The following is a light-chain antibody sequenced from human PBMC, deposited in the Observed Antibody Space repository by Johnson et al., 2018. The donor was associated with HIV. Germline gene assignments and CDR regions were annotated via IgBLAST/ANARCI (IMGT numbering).Light chain of an antibody. CDR2: ENN. CDR3: RIWDSSQSAYV. J-gene: IGLJ1*01. CDR1: NSNIGNNY. Sequence: QSVLTQPPSVSAAPGQKVTISCSGSNSNIGNNYVSWYRQLPGTAPKLLIYENNKRPSGIPNRFSGSKSGTSATLGITGLQTGDDADYYCRIWDSSQSAYVLGTGTKVTVL. V-gene: IGLV1-51*02.